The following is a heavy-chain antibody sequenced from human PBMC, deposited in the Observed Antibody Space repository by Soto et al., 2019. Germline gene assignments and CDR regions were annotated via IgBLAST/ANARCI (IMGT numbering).Heavy chain of an antibody. CDR2: INSDGSST. V-gene: IGHV3-74*03. CDR3: ARVETCISISCYSVFES. J-gene: IGHJ4*02. CDR1: GFTFSNYW. Sequence: EVQLVESGGGLVQPGGSLGLSCTASGFTFSNYWMHWVRQPPGKGLVWVSRINSDGSSTTYADSVKGRFTISRDNAKNTLYLQMDSLRAEDTAVYYCARVETCISISCYSVFESWGQGTLVTVSS. D-gene: IGHD2-2*01.